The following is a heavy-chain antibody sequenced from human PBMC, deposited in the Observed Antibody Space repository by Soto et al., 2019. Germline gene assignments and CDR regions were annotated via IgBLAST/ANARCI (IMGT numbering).Heavy chain of an antibody. V-gene: IGHV3-23*05. CDR3: ARDPGVHYYDSSGYYFDY. CDR2: IDKSGGDT. D-gene: IGHD3-22*01. CDR1: GFTFTNYL. J-gene: IGHJ4*02. Sequence: GGSLRLSCAASGFTFTNYLITWVRQAPGKGLEWVSSIDKSGGDTYYADSVKGRFTISRDNSKNTLYLQMNSLRAEDTAVYYCARDPGVHYYDSSGYYFDYWGQGTLVIVSS.